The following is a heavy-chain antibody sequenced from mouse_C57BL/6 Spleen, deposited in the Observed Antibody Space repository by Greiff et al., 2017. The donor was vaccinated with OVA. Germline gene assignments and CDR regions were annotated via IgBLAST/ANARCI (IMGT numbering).Heavy chain of an antibody. CDR1: GFSLTSYG. CDR2: IWSGGST. D-gene: IGHD1-1*01. Sequence: VKLVESGPGLVQPSQSLSITCTVSGFSLTSYGVHWVRQSPGKGLEWLGVIWSGGSTDYNAAFISRLSISKDNSKSQVFFKMNSLQADDTAIYYCARNYGSSYNYFDVWGTGTTVTVSS. J-gene: IGHJ1*03. V-gene: IGHV2-2*01. CDR3: ARNYGSSYNYFDV.